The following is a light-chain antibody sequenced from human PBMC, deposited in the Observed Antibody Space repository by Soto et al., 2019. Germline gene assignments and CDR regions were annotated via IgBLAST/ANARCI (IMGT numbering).Light chain of an antibody. CDR3: QDFDSAPQT. CDR1: QGINNY. Sequence: DIQMTQSPSSLSASVGSIVSITCRASQGINNYLAWYQQKPGKVPKVLIYAASTLQPGVPSRFRGGGSGTEFTLTISSLQPEDVATYYCQDFDSAPQTFGQGTKVDIK. V-gene: IGKV1-27*01. CDR2: AAS. J-gene: IGKJ1*01.